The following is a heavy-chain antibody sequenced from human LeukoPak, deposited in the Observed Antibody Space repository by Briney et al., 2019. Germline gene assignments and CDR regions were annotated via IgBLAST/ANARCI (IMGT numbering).Heavy chain of an antibody. CDR3: ARGYCTNGVCYNFDY. CDR2: TYYRSKWYN. V-gene: IGHV6-1*01. J-gene: IGHJ4*02. D-gene: IGHD2-8*01. Sequence: SQTLSLTRAISGDSVSSNSAAWNWIRQSPSRGLEWLGRTYYRSKWYNDYAVPVKSRITINPDTSKNQFSLQLNSVTPEDTAVYYCARGYCTNGVCYNFDYWGQGTLVTVSS. CDR1: GDSVSSNSAA.